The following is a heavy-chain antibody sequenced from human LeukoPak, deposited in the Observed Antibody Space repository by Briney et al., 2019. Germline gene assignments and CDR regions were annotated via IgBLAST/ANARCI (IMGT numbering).Heavy chain of an antibody. Sequence: GGSLRLSCAASGFTVSSNYMSWVRQAPGKRLEWVSVIYSGGSTYYADSVKGRFTISRDNSKNTLYLQMGSLRAEDPAVYYCARGRKYYDFWSGYYYGSQSGYWGQGTLVTVSS. CDR2: IYSGGST. J-gene: IGHJ4*02. D-gene: IGHD3-3*01. CDR1: GFTVSSNY. CDR3: ARGRKYYDFWSGYYYGSQSGY. V-gene: IGHV3-66*02.